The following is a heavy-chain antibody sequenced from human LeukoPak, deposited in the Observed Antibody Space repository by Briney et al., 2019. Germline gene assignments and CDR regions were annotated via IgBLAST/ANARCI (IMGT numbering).Heavy chain of an antibody. V-gene: IGHV1-18*01. CDR2: ISANNSNT. Sequence: ASVKVSCKASGYTFTSYGINWVRRAPGQGLEWMGWISANNSNTKYPQKIKGRVNMTTDTSTSTGYMELRSLRSDDTAVYYCARDHLTFIAVADNFADYWGQGTLVTVSS. CDR3: ARDHLTFIAVADNFADY. J-gene: IGHJ4*02. CDR1: GYTFTSYG. D-gene: IGHD6-19*01.